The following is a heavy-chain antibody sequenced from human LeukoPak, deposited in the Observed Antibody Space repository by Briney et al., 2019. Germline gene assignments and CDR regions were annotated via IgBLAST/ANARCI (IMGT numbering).Heavy chain of an antibody. CDR1: GFTLSNAW. V-gene: IGHV3-15*01. CDR3: TTDQYYDFWSGFDY. Sequence: GGSLRLSCAASGFTLSNAWMSWVRQAPGKGLEWVGRIKSKTDGGTIDYAAPVKGRFTISRDDSKNTLYLQMNSLKTEDTAVYYCTTDQYYDFWSGFDYWGQGTLVTVSS. J-gene: IGHJ4*02. CDR2: IKSKTDGGTI. D-gene: IGHD3-3*01.